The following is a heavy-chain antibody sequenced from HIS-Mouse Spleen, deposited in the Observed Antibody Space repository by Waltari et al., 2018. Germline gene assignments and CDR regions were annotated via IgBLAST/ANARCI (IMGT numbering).Heavy chain of an antibody. CDR1: GFSLSTSGMC. J-gene: IGHJ4*02. V-gene: IGHV2-70*15. Sequence: QVTLRESGPALVKPTQTLTLTCTFSGFSLSTSGMCVSWIRQPPGKALEWLARIDWDDDKYYRTTLKNRLTISKDTSKNQVVLTRTNMDPVDTATYYCARIAEGYSSGWYAFDYWGQGTLVTVSS. CDR3: ARIAEGYSSGWYAFDY. CDR2: IDWDDDK. D-gene: IGHD6-19*01.